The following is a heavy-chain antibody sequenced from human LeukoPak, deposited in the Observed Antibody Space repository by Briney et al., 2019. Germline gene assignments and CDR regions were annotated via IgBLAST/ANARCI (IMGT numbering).Heavy chain of an antibody. Sequence: ASVKVSFKASGYTFTSYAMNWVRQAPGQGLEWMGWINTNTGNPTYAQGFTGRFVFSLDTSVSTAYLQISSLKAEDTAVYYCARVSSGYYPNWFDPWGQGTLVTVSS. CDR2: INTNTGNP. V-gene: IGHV7-4-1*02. CDR1: GYTFTSYA. CDR3: ARVSSGYYPNWFDP. J-gene: IGHJ5*02. D-gene: IGHD3-22*01.